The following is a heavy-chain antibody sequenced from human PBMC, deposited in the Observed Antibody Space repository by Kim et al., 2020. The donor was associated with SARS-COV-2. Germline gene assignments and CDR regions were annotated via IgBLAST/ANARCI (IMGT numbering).Heavy chain of an antibody. J-gene: IGHJ6*02. Sequence: SETLSLTCTVSGGSISSYYWSWIRQPPGKGLEWIGYIYYSGSTNYNPSLKSRVTISVDTSKNQFSLKLSSVTAADTAVYYCACSSGMYYYYGMDVWGQGTTVTVSS. CDR3: ACSSGMYYYYGMDV. V-gene: IGHV4-59*01. D-gene: IGHD6-6*01. CDR1: GGSISSYY. CDR2: IYYSGST.